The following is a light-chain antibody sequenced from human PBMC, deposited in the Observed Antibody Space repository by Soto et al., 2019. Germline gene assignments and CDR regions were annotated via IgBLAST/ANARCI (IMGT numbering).Light chain of an antibody. CDR1: QSISVY. V-gene: IGKV1-5*01. Sequence: DIQMTQSPSTLSASVGDRVTITCRASQSISVYLAWYQQRPREAPKLLIYGGSSLESGVPSRFSASGSGTEFTLTISSLQPTDFATYYCHQYATSSPTFGQGTKLEI. CDR3: HQYATSSPT. J-gene: IGKJ2*01. CDR2: GGS.